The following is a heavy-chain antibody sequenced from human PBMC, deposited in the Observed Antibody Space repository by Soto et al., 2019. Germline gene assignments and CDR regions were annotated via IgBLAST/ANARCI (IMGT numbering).Heavy chain of an antibody. Sequence: SETLSLTCAVYGGSFSGYYWTWIRQPPGTGLEWIGEINHSGSTNYNPSLKSRVTISVDTSKNQFSLKLSSVTAADTAVYYCARGASGYYYYYFDYWGQGTLVTVSS. CDR1: GGSFSGYY. CDR3: ARGASGYYYYYFDY. J-gene: IGHJ4*02. V-gene: IGHV4-34*01. CDR2: INHSGST. D-gene: IGHD3-22*01.